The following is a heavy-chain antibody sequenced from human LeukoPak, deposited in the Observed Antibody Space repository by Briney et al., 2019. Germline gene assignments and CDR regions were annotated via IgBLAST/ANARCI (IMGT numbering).Heavy chain of an antibody. D-gene: IGHD3-10*01. CDR2: LYYSGSP. Sequence: PSETLPLTCTVSGGPINSYYWTWIRQPPGKGLEWIGYLYYSGSPHYNPSLNSRVTISMDTSKNHSSLKLSSVTAADTAIYYCARTSRHFYGSGSNLTPWPADMDVWGQGTKVTVSS. J-gene: IGHJ6*02. CDR1: GGPINSYY. CDR3: ARTSRHFYGSGSNLTPWPADMDV. V-gene: IGHV4-59*01.